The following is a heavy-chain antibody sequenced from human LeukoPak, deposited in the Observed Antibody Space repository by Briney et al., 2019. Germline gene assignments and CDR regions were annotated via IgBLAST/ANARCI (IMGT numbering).Heavy chain of an antibody. D-gene: IGHD1-26*01. CDR1: DGSITGYY. CDR2: VYYTGRT. Sequence: SETLSLTCTVSDGSITGYYWSWIRQPPGKGLEWIAYVYYTGRTLYNPSLESRVTISVDTSKTQFSLKLTSVTAADTAVYYCARTRKVGARNWFDPWGQGTLVTVSS. J-gene: IGHJ5*02. CDR3: ARTRKVGARNWFDP. V-gene: IGHV4-59*08.